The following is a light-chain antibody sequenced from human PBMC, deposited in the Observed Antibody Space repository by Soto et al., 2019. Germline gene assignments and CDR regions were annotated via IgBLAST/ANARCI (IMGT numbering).Light chain of an antibody. Sequence: QSVLTQPPSASGTPGQRVTISCSGSNSNVRYNTVNWYQQFPGTAPKLLIHTNNQRPSGVPDRFSGSKSGTSASLAISGLQSDDDADYYCAAWDASLRGPVFGGGTQVTVL. J-gene: IGLJ2*01. CDR2: TNN. CDR3: AAWDASLRGPV. CDR1: NSNVRYNT. V-gene: IGLV1-44*01.